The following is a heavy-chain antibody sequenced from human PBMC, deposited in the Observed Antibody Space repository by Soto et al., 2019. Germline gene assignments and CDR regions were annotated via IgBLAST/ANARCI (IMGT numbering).Heavy chain of an antibody. CDR2: ISGDSSAI. Sequence: DVQLVESGGGLVQPGGSLRLSCAASGFTFTSYSMNWVRQAPGKGLEWVSYISGDSSAIYYADSVRGRFTISRDNAENSLFLQMNSLRAGDTAVYYYARDYVYSSDFWGQGTMVTVSS. J-gene: IGHJ3*01. D-gene: IGHD2-21*01. CDR1: GFTFTSYS. CDR3: ARDYVYSSDF. V-gene: IGHV3-48*01.